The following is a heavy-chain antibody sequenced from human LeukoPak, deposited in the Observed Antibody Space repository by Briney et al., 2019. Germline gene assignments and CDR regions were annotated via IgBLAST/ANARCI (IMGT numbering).Heavy chain of an antibody. CDR1: GFTFSSYS. CDR3: ARHRYNWNDREAFDI. CDR2: ISSSSSYI. D-gene: IGHD1-1*01. J-gene: IGHJ3*02. V-gene: IGHV3-21*01. Sequence: PGGSLRLSCAASGFTFSSYSMNWVRQAPGKGLEWVSSISSSSSYIYYADSVKGRFTISRDNAKNSLYLQMNSLRAEDTAVYYCARHRYNWNDREAFDIWGQGTMVTVSS.